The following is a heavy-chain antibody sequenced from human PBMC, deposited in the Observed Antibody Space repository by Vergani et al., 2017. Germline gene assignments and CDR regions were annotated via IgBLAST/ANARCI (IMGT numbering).Heavy chain of an antibody. V-gene: IGHV4-61*01. CDR1: GGSVTSGSYY. CDR2: IYYGRST. Sequence: QVQLQESGPGLVKPSETLSLTCTVSGGSVTSGSYYWSWIRPPPGKGLEWIGYIYYGRSTNYNPSLKSRVTISVDTSKNQFSLKLSSVTAADTAVYYCARSGYGDPFDYWGQGTLVTVSS. J-gene: IGHJ4*02. D-gene: IGHD4-17*01. CDR3: ARSGYGDPFDY.